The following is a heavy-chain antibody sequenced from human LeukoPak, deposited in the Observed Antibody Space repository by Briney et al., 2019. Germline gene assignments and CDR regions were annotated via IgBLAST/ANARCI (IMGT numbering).Heavy chain of an antibody. D-gene: IGHD2-8*01. CDR3: AREYCTYDY. J-gene: IGHJ4*02. V-gene: IGHV3-21*01. Sequence: PGGSLRLSCTASGFNISSYSMNWVRQAPGKGLEWVSSITSSSSFIYSTDSVKGRFTISRGNAKNSLYLQMNSLRAEDTAVYYCAREYCTYDYWGQGTLVTVSS. CDR2: ITSSSSFI. CDR1: GFNISSYS.